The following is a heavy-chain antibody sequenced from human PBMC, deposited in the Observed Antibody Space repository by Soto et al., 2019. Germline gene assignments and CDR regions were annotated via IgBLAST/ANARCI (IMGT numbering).Heavy chain of an antibody. J-gene: IGHJ6*02. V-gene: IGHV1-18*01. CDR3: AKDNTATSPSRYSFGMDV. CDR2: ISGYNGRT. D-gene: IGHD4-17*01. CDR1: GYSFTEYG. Sequence: QIQVVQSGAEVKESGASVKVSCKTSGYSFTEYGVSWVRQAPGQGLEWVGWISGYNGRTTYAQKFQGRVTITMDTSTNTAYMDLRSLASDDTAVYYCAKDNTATSPSRYSFGMDVWGPGTTVSVSS.